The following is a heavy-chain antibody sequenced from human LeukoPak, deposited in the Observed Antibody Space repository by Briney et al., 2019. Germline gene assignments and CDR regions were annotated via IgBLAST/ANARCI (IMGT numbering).Heavy chain of an antibody. Sequence: SGTLSLTCAVSGGSISSSNWWSWVRQPPGKGLEWIGEIYHSGSTNYNPSLKSRVTISVDTSKNQFSLKLSSVTAADTAVYYCASRNYYDSSFTFDYWGQGTLVTVSS. CDR2: IYHSGST. CDR3: ASRNYYDSSFTFDY. D-gene: IGHD3-22*01. J-gene: IGHJ4*02. CDR1: GGSISSSNW. V-gene: IGHV4-4*02.